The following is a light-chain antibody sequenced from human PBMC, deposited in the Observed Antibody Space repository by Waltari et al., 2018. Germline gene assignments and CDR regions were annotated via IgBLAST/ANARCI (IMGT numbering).Light chain of an antibody. Sequence: DIQMTQSQSSLSASEGDRVTITCRASQSIATRLNWYQQKPGKAPKVLIFDASTLQTGVPSRFSGSASGTHFTLTISSLQPEDSATYYCQQSYSTPWTFGQGTKVEIK. V-gene: IGKV1-39*01. CDR2: DAS. CDR1: QSIATR. J-gene: IGKJ1*01. CDR3: QQSYSTPWT.